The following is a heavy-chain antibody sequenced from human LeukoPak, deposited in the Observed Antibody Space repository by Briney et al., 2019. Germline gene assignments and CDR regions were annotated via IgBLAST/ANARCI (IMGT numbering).Heavy chain of an antibody. Sequence: SETLSLTCTVSGGSISSSSYYWGWIRQPPGKGLEWIGSIYYSGSTYYNPSLKSRVTISVDTSKNQFSLKLSSVTAADTAVYYCARAVYPSSRWYEGAAYWGQGTLVTVSA. V-gene: IGHV4-39*01. D-gene: IGHD6-13*01. J-gene: IGHJ4*02. CDR3: ARAVYPSSRWYEGAAY. CDR1: GGSISSSSYY. CDR2: IYYSGST.